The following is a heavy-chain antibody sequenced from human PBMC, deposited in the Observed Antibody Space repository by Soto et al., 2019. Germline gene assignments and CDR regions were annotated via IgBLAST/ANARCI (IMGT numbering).Heavy chain of an antibody. CDR3: AREAAAAGLSDFDY. CDR2: IIPIFGTA. D-gene: IGHD6-13*01. J-gene: IGHJ4*02. V-gene: IGHV1-69*13. Sequence: SVKVSCKASGGTFSSYAISWVRQAPGQGLEWMGGIIPIFGTANYAQKLQGRVTITADESTSTAYMELSSLRSEDTAVYYCAREAAAAGLSDFDYWGQGTLVTVSS. CDR1: GGTFSSYA.